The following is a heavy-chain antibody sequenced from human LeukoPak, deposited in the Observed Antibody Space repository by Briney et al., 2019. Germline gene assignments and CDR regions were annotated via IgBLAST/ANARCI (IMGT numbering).Heavy chain of an antibody. V-gene: IGHV1-46*01. CDR3: AREVYDFWSGSAGGFDY. Sequence: ASVKVSCKASGYTFTSYYMHWVRQAPGQGLEWMGIINPSGGSTSYAQKFQGRVTMTRNMSTSTVYMGLSSLRSEDTAVYYCAREVYDFWSGSAGGFDYWGQGTLVTVSS. D-gene: IGHD3-3*01. CDR2: INPSGGST. CDR1: GYTFTSYY. J-gene: IGHJ4*02.